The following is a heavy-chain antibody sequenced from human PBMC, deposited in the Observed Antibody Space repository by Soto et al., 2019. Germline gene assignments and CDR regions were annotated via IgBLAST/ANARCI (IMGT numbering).Heavy chain of an antibody. CDR3: GKVLSGATRHTDLDS. CDR2: LYFAGST. J-gene: IGHJ4*02. V-gene: IGHV4-39*01. Sequence: SETLSLTCAVSGASITRNFYYWGWIRRPQGKGLEWIGSLYFAGSTYYKSSLKSRVTISLDTSTNQFSLKLTSMTAADTAVYYCGKVLSGATRHTDLDSGGQGTLVTVST. CDR1: GASITRNFYY. D-gene: IGHD2-15*01.